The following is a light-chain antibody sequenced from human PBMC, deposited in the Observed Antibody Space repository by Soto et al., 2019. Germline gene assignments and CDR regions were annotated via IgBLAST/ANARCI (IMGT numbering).Light chain of an antibody. V-gene: IGLV2-14*02. CDR1: RSDVGGYNL. Sequence: QAVVTQPASVSGSLGQSITFSCTGTRSDVGGYNLVSWYQQHPDKVPKLIIYEDTKRPSGVSSRFSGSKSGNTASLTISGLQAEDEADYYCSSYTSSSTYVFGTGTKLTVL. CDR2: EDT. CDR3: SSYTSSSTYV. J-gene: IGLJ1*01.